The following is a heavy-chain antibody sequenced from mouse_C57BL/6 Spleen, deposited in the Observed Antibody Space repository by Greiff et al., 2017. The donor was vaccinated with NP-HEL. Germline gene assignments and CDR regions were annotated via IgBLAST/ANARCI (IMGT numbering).Heavy chain of an antibody. J-gene: IGHJ2*01. Sequence: EVQRVESGGGLVKPGGSLKLSCAASGFTFSDYGMHWVRQAPEKGLEWVAYISSGSSTIYYADTVKGRFTISRDNAKNTLFLQMTSLRSEDTAMYYCAREGNYGNYPFDYWGQGTTLTVSS. CDR1: GFTFSDYG. CDR3: AREGNYGNYPFDY. D-gene: IGHD2-1*01. V-gene: IGHV5-17*01. CDR2: ISSGSSTI.